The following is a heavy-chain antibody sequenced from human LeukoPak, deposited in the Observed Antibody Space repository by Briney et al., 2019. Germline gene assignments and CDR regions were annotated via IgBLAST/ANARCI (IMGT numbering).Heavy chain of an antibody. D-gene: IGHD2-15*01. V-gene: IGHV5-51*01. CDR3: ARLSYCSGGSCYTTFDY. J-gene: IGHJ4*02. Sequence: GESLKISCQGSGYSFTSYWIGWVRQMPGKGLEWMGIIYPGDSDTRYSPSFQGQVTISADKSISTAYLQWSSLKASDTAMYYCARLSYCSGGSCYTTFDYWGQGTLVTVSS. CDR2: IYPGDSDT. CDR1: GYSFTSYW.